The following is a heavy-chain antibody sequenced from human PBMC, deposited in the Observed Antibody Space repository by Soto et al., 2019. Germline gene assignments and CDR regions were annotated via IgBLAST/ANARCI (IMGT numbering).Heavy chain of an antibody. CDR3: ARVPEGYCSGGSCYALDF. CDR2: INPNSGGT. D-gene: IGHD2-15*01. J-gene: IGHJ4*02. V-gene: IGHV1-2*02. Sequence: ASVKVSCKASGYTFTGYYMHWVRQAPGQGLEWMGWINPNSGGTNYAQKFQGRVTMTRDTSISTAYMELSRLRSEDTAVYYCARVPEGYCSGGSCYALDFWGQGILATVSS. CDR1: GYTFTGYY.